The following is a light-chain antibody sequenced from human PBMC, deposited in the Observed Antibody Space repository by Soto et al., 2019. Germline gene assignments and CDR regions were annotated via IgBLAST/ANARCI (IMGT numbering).Light chain of an antibody. CDR2: GTS. CDR3: QQHGISHIT. J-gene: IGKJ5*01. Sequence: EIVMTQSPATLSVSPWERATLSCRASQSVSSNLAWYQQKPGQAPRLLIYGTSTRATGIPARFSGSGSGTDFTLTISRLEPEDFAVYYCQQHGISHITFGQGTRLEIK. CDR1: QSVSSN. V-gene: IGKV3-15*01.